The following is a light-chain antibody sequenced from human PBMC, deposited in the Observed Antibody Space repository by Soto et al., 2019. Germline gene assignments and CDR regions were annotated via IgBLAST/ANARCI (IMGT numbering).Light chain of an antibody. V-gene: IGKV3-15*01. J-gene: IGKJ5*01. CDR1: QSVSSS. Sequence: EVVLTQSPGTLSLSPGDRASRSCRASQSVSSSYLAWYQQKPGQAPRLLIYGASTRATGVPARFSGSGSGTEFTLTISSLQSEDFAVYYCQQYNMWPVTFGQGTRLEIK. CDR3: QQYNMWPVT. CDR2: GAS.